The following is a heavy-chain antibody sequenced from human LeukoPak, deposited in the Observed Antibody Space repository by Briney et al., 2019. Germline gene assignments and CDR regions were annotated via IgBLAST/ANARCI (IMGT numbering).Heavy chain of an antibody. CDR1: GGSISSGDYY. V-gene: IGHV4-30-4*01. D-gene: IGHD4-23*01. CDR2: IYYSGST. CDR3: ARAPHWWTTVVTGYFDY. Sequence: PSQTLSLTCTVSGGSISSGDYYWSWIRQPPGKGLEWIGYIYYSGSTYYNPSLKSRVTISVDTSKNQFSLKLSSVTAADTAVYYCARAPHWWTTVVTGYFDYWGQGTLVTVSS. J-gene: IGHJ4*02.